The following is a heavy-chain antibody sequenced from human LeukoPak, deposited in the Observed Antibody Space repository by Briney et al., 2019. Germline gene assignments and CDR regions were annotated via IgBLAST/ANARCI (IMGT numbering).Heavy chain of an antibody. D-gene: IGHD7-27*01. J-gene: IGHJ3*01. CDR1: GDSISYYY. CDR2: IYISGST. V-gene: IGHV4-4*07. CDR3: ARKGGDDAFDF. Sequence: SDTLSLTCTVSGDSISYYYWSWIRQPAGKGLEWIGRIYISGSTNYNPSLKSRVTMSIDTSKNQFSLKLTSVTAADTAVYYCARKGGDDAFDFWGQGTMVTVSS.